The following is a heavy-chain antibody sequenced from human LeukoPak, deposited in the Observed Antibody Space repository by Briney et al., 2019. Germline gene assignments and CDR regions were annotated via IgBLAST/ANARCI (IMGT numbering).Heavy chain of an antibody. CDR3: ARAGRGLRYFDWLTYDY. CDR2: INSDGSST. Sequence: PGGSLRLSCAASGFTFSGYWMHWVGQAPGKWLVWVSHINSDGSSTTYADSVKGRFTISRDNAKNTLYLQMNSLRAEDTAVYYCARAGRGLRYFDWLTYDYWGQGTLVTVSS. D-gene: IGHD3-9*01. J-gene: IGHJ4*02. V-gene: IGHV3-74*01. CDR1: GFTFSGYW.